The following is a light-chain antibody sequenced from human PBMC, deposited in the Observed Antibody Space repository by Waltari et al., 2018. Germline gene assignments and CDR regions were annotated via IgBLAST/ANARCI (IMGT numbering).Light chain of an antibody. Sequence: IVFKRSNNKNYLAWDQKKPGQPPKLLIYWASTRESGVPDRFSGSGSGTDFTLTISSLQAEDVAVYYCQQYYSTPLTFGPGTKVDIK. CDR1: IVFKRSNNKNY. CDR2: WAS. V-gene: IGKV4-1*01. J-gene: IGKJ3*01. CDR3: QQYYSTPLT.